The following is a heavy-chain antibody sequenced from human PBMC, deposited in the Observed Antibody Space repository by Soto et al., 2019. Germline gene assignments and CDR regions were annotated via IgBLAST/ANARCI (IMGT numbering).Heavy chain of an antibody. D-gene: IGHD5-12*01. CDR2: ISAYNGNT. CDR1: GYTFTSYG. CDR3: ARVISFVAENWFDP. V-gene: IGHV1-18*01. J-gene: IGHJ5*02. Sequence: ASVKVSCKASGYTFTSYGISWVRQAPGQGLEWMGWISAYNGNTNYAQKLQGRVTMTTDTSTSTAYMELRSLRSDDTAVYYCARVISFVAENWFDPWGQGTLLTVSS.